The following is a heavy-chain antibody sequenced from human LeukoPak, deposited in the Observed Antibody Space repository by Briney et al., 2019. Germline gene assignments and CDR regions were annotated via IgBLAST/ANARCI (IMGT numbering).Heavy chain of an antibody. Sequence: GGSLRLSCVGSGFTSIAYALTWVRQAPGKGLEWVSAISGSGGSTYYADSVKGRFTISRDNSKNTLYLQMNSLRAEDTAVYYCAKDFLVGAHEGSSFDYWGQGTLVTVSS. D-gene: IGHD1-26*01. J-gene: IGHJ4*02. CDR3: AKDFLVGAHEGSSFDY. CDR2: ISGSGGST. V-gene: IGHV3-23*01. CDR1: GFTSIAYA.